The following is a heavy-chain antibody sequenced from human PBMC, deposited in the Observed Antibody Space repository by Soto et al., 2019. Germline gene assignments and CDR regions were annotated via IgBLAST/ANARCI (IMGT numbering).Heavy chain of an antibody. J-gene: IGHJ3*02. Sequence: XETLSLTCTVSGCSISSSSYYWGWIRQPPGKGLEWIGIIYYSGSTYYNPSLKSRVTISVDTSKNQFSLKLSSVTAADTAVYYCARVDTYDAFDIWGQGTMVTVSS. V-gene: IGHV4-39*01. D-gene: IGHD3-16*01. CDR2: IYYSGST. CDR3: ARVDTYDAFDI. CDR1: GCSISSSSYY.